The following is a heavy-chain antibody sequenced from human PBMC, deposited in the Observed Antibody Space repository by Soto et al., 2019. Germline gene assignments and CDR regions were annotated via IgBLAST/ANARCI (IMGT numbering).Heavy chain of an antibody. Sequence: SETLSLTCAISGDSVSSNSAAWNWIRQSPSRGLEWLGRTYYRSKWYNDYAVSVKSRITINPGTSKNQFSLQLNSVTPEDTAVYYCARVLPIAVAGTASYYGMDVWGQGTTVTV. CDR1: GDSVSSNSAA. CDR2: TYYRSKWYN. V-gene: IGHV6-1*01. D-gene: IGHD6-19*01. J-gene: IGHJ6*02. CDR3: ARVLPIAVAGTASYYGMDV.